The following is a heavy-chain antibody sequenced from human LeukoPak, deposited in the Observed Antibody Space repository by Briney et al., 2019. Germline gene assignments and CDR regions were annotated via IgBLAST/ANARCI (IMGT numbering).Heavy chain of an antibody. CDR3: AKDYYGSGSYYSSFDY. J-gene: IGHJ4*02. D-gene: IGHD3-10*01. Sequence: GGSLRLSCAASGFTFSSYAMSWVRQAPGKGLEWVSAISGSGGSTYYADSVRGRSTISRDNSKNTLYLQMNSLRAEDTAVYYCAKDYYGSGSYYSSFDYWGQGTLVTVSS. CDR1: GFTFSSYA. CDR2: ISGSGGST. V-gene: IGHV3-23*01.